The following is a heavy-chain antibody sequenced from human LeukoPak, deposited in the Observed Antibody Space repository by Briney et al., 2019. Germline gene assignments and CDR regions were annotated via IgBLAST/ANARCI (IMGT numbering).Heavy chain of an antibody. CDR2: ISSSSYI. CDR1: GFTFSSYS. Sequence: PGGSLRLSCAASGFTFSSYSMNWVRQAPGKGLEWVSSISSSSYIYYADSVKGRFTISRDNAKNSLYLQMNSLRAEDTAVYYCARRAALYSSSWYYFDYWGQGTLVTVSS. V-gene: IGHV3-21*01. J-gene: IGHJ4*02. D-gene: IGHD6-13*01. CDR3: ARRAALYSSSWYYFDY.